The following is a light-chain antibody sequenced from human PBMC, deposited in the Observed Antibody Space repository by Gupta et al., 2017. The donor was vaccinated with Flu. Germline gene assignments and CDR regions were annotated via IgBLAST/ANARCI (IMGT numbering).Light chain of an antibody. CDR2: ATS. V-gene: IGKV3-15*01. J-gene: IGKJ2*01. CDR3: QQYHNWPPYT. Sequence: ATLSLSPGERATLSCWASQSVSNNLAWYQQKPGQAPRLLIYATSTRAAGIPARFSGSGSGTEFTLTISSLQFEDSAVYYCQQYHNWPPYTFGQGTKLEIK. CDR1: QSVSNN.